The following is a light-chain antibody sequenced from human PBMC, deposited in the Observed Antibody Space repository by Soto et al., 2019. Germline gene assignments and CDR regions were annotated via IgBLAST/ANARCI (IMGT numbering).Light chain of an antibody. CDR1: QSVSSSY. V-gene: IGKV3-20*01. J-gene: IGKJ4*01. Sequence: IVLTQSPGTLSLSPGERATLSCRASQSVSSSYLAWYQQKPGQAPRLLIYGASSRATGIPDRFSGSGSGTDLTLTISRLEPEDFAVYYCQQYDSSPLTFGGGTKVEIK. CDR3: QQYDSSPLT. CDR2: GAS.